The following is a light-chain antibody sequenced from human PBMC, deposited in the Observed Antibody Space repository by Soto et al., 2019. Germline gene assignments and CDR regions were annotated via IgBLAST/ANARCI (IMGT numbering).Light chain of an antibody. J-gene: IGLJ2*01. CDR3: CSYGITTPWI. V-gene: IGLV2-23*02. CDR2: EVN. CDR1: SSDVGKYNL. Sequence: QSALTQPASVSGSPGQSITISCTGTSSDVGKYNLVSWYQQHPGKAPKIMIFEVNKRPSGVSDRFSGSKSGNTASLTISGLQADDEAADYCCSYGITTPWIFGGGTKLTVL.